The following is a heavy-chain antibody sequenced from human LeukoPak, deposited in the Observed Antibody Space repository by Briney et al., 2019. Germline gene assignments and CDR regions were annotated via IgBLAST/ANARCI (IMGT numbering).Heavy chain of an antibody. D-gene: IGHD6-13*01. Sequence: PGGSLRLSCAASGFTFSSYTMNWVRQAPGKGLEWVSSISSSSSYIYYADSVKGRFTISRDNAKNSLYLQMNSLRAEDTAVYYCARVRTGDSSSWYRYYYYYYMDVWGKGTTVTVSS. J-gene: IGHJ6*03. CDR3: ARVRTGDSSSWYRYYYYYYMDV. CDR2: ISSSSSYI. CDR1: GFTFSSYT. V-gene: IGHV3-21*01.